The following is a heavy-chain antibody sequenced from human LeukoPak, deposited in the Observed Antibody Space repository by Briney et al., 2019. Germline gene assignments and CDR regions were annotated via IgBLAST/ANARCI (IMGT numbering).Heavy chain of an antibody. Sequence: SSETLSLTCAVSGGSINSHYWGWIRQPPGKGLQWIGDIYYTGKINCNPSLKSRVTITLDTSKDHLSLNLTSVLAADTAIYYCVRRDTGWNYFDYWGQGILVTVSS. CDR1: GGSINSHY. CDR3: VRRDTGWNYFDY. D-gene: IGHD6-19*01. J-gene: IGHJ4*02. CDR2: IYYTGKI. V-gene: IGHV4-59*08.